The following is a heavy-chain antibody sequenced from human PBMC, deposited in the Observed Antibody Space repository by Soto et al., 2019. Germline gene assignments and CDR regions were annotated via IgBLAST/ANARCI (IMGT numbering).Heavy chain of an antibody. V-gene: IGHV4-31*03. D-gene: IGHD4-4*01. J-gene: IGHJ6*02. CDR3: ASNSGSNYTYYYGMDV. Sequence: ASETLSLTCTVSGGSISSGGYYWSWIRQHPGKGLEWIGYIYYSGSTYYNPSLKSRVTISVDTSKNQFSLKLSSVTAADTAVYYCASNSGSNYTYYYGMDVWGQGTTVTAP. CDR2: IYYSGST. CDR1: GGSISSGGYY.